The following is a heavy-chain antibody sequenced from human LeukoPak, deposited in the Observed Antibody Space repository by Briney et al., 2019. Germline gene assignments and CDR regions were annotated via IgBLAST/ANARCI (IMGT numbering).Heavy chain of an antibody. CDR3: ATTYDSSGYFPVDH. Sequence: SETLSLTCTVSGGSISSSSYYWGWIRQPPGKGLEWIGSIYYSGSTYYNPSLKSRVTISVDTSKNQSSLKLSSVTAADTAVYYCATTYDSSGYFPVDHWGQGTLVTVSS. V-gene: IGHV4-39*01. CDR1: GGSISSSSYY. J-gene: IGHJ4*02. CDR2: IYYSGST. D-gene: IGHD3-22*01.